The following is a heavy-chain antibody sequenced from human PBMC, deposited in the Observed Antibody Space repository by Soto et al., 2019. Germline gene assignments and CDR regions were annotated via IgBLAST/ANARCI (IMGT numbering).Heavy chain of an antibody. D-gene: IGHD6-6*01. CDR2: ISRSGSTI. V-gene: IGHV3-11*01. CDR1: GFTFSDYY. CDR3: ARDDPYSSSYLGAFDI. J-gene: IGHJ3*02. Sequence: PGESLKISCAASGFTFSDYYMSWIRQAPGKGLEWVSYISRSGSTIYYADSVKGRFTISRDNAKNSLYLQMNSLRAEDTAVYYCARDDPYSSSYLGAFDIWGQGTMVTVSS.